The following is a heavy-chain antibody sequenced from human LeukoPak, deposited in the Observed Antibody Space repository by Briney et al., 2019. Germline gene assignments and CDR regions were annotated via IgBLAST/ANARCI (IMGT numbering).Heavy chain of an antibody. J-gene: IGHJ4*02. D-gene: IGHD4-11*01. CDR3: ARADSNYFFDY. CDR2: IYHSGST. V-gene: IGHV4-30-2*01. Sequence: SETLSLTCAVPGGSITSGGYSWSWIRQPPGKGLEWIGYIYHSGSTYYNPSLKSRVTISVDRSKNQFSLKLSSVTAADTAVYYCARADSNYFFDYWGQGTLVTVSS. CDR1: GGSITSGGYS.